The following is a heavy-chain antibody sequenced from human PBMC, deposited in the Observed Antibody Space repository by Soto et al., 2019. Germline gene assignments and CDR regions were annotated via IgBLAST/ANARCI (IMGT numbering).Heavy chain of an antibody. CDR1: GFTFSSYA. V-gene: IGHV3-23*01. Sequence: GGSLRLSCAASGFTFSSYAMTWVRQAPGKGLEWVSTISGSGGSTFYADSVKGRFTISRDNSKNTLYLQMNSLRAEDTAVYYCATPGYYYGSGTHAYWGQGTLVTVSS. CDR2: ISGSGGST. CDR3: ATPGYYYGSGTHAY. D-gene: IGHD3-10*01. J-gene: IGHJ4*02.